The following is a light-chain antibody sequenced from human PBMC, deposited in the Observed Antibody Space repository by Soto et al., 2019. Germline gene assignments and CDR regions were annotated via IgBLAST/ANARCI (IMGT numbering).Light chain of an antibody. CDR2: GAS. CDR1: QSISDT. Sequence: ERVMTQSPATLSVSPGGRATLSCGASQSISDTLAWYQQKPGQAPRLLIYGASRRATGFPARFSGSGSGTDFTLTISSLRSEDFAVYYCQQYNNWPQTFGQGTKVDI. J-gene: IGKJ1*01. V-gene: IGKV3-15*01. CDR3: QQYNNWPQT.